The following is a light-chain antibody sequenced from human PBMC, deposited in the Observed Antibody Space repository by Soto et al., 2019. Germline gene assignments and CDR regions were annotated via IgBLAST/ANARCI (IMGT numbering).Light chain of an antibody. CDR1: QGISIW. J-gene: IGKJ1*01. Sequence: DIQMAQSPSSVSASVGDRVTISCRASQGISIWLAWYQQKPGKAPKLLIYAASTLQSGVPSRFSGSGSGTDFTLTISCLQSEDFATYYCQQYYSYPWTFGQGTKVEIK. CDR2: AAS. V-gene: IGKV1-12*01. CDR3: QQYYSYPWT.